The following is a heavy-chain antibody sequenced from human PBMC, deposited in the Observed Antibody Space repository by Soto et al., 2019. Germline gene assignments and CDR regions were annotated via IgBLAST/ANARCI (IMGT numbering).Heavy chain of an antibody. Sequence: GGSLRLSCAASGFSFHDYYMSWIRQAPGKGLEWISHIGRSGDPIYYADSVKGRFSISRDDATNSLYLQMSSLRAEDTAVYYCARPTRIVGATADYWAQGTLVTVSS. CDR3: ARPTRIVGATADY. D-gene: IGHD1-26*01. J-gene: IGHJ4*02. CDR1: GFSFHDYY. CDR2: IGRSGDPI. V-gene: IGHV3-11*01.